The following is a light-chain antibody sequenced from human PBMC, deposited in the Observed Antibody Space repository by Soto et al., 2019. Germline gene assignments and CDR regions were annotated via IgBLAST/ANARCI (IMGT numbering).Light chain of an antibody. CDR3: CSFGGSGYV. J-gene: IGLJ1*01. Sequence: QSVLTQPASVSGSPGQSITISCSGTTSDVGIVSWYQHHPGKAPKLMIHEVTKRPSGVSDRFSGSKSGNSASLTISGLQAEDEADYFCCSFGGSGYVFGTGIKVTVL. V-gene: IGLV2-23*02. CDR1: TSDVGI. CDR2: EVT.